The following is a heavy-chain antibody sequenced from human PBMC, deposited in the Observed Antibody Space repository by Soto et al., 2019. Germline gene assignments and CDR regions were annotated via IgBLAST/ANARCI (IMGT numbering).Heavy chain of an antibody. Sequence: GGSLRLACAASGFPFSRYAMSWVRQAPGEGLEWVSAISGSGGSTYYADSVKGRFTISRDNSKNTLYLQMNSLRAEDTAVYYCAKDVCSGGSCYHYFDYWGQGTLVTVSS. CDR3: AKDVCSGGSCYHYFDY. V-gene: IGHV3-23*01. CDR2: ISGSGGST. J-gene: IGHJ4*02. CDR1: GFPFSRYA. D-gene: IGHD2-15*01.